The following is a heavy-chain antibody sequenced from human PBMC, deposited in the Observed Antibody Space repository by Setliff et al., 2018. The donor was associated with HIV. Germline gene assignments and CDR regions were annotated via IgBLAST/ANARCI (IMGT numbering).Heavy chain of an antibody. CDR3: ARTQYTTTWPGNY. CDR2: INPSGRTT. Sequence: WASVKVSCKASGYTFTTYSIHWVRQAPGRGLEWMGMINPSGRTTIYAENLQGRVTMTRDTSTSTVSMELSSLKSEDAAMYYCARTQYTTTWPGNYWGQGTLVTVSS. J-gene: IGHJ4*02. D-gene: IGHD1-1*01. CDR1: GYTFTTYS. V-gene: IGHV1-46*01.